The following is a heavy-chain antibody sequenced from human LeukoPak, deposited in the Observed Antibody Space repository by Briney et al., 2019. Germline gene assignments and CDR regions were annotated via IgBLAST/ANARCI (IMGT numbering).Heavy chain of an antibody. CDR3: ARDVGARLPGY. J-gene: IGHJ4*02. D-gene: IGHD6-6*01. Sequence: SESLSLTCAVYGGSFTGYYWSWIRQPPGEGLEWIGEINHSGSTNYNPSLKSRVTISVDTPKNQFSLKLSSVTAADTAMYYCARDVGARLPGYWGQGILVTVSS. CDR1: GGSFTGYY. CDR2: INHSGST. V-gene: IGHV4-34*01.